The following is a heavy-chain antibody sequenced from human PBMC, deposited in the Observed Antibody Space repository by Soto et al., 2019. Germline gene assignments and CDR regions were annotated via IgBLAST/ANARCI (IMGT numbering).Heavy chain of an antibody. CDR3: ARKTYYDFWSGYSPRFDP. V-gene: IGHV4-31*03. J-gene: IGHJ5*02. CDR1: GGSISSGGYY. D-gene: IGHD3-3*01. CDR2: IYYSGST. Sequence: QVQLQESGPGLVKPSQTLSLTCTVSGGSISSGGYYWSWIRQHPGKGLEWIGYIYYSGSTYYNPSLKSRVTISVDTSKNQFSLKLSSVTAADTAVYYCARKTYYDFWSGYSPRFDPWGQGTLVTVSS.